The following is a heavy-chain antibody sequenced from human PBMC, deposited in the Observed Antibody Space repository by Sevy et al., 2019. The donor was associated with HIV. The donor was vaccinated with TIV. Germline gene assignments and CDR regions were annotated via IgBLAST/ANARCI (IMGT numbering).Heavy chain of an antibody. V-gene: IGHV3-30*02. CDR2: IRYDGSNK. Sequence: GGSLRLSCAASGFTFSSYGMHWVRQAPGKGLEWVAFIRYDGSNKYYADSVKRRFTISRDNSKNTLYLQMNSLRAEDTAVYYCAKTRMAVVVPAAMLYGMDVWGQGTTVTVSS. CDR1: GFTFSSYG. D-gene: IGHD2-2*01. J-gene: IGHJ6*02. CDR3: AKTRMAVVVPAAMLYGMDV.